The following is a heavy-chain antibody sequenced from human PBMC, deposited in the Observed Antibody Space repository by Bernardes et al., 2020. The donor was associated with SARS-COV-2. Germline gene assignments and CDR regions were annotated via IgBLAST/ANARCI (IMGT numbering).Heavy chain of an antibody. J-gene: IGHJ4*02. CDR1: GGSVSSDSYY. Sequence: SETLSLTCTVSGGSVSSDSYYWSWIRQAPGKGLEWIGYKYHSGSTNYDFSLQSRVSITVDTSKNQFSLKLTSVTTADTAVYYCARGSGSYMGKFDSWGQGTLVSVSS. CDR2: KYHSGST. D-gene: IGHD1-26*01. V-gene: IGHV4-61*01. CDR3: ARGSGSYMGKFDS.